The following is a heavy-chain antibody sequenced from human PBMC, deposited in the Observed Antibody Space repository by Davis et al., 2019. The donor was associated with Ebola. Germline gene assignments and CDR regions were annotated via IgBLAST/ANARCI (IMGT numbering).Heavy chain of an antibody. Sequence: ALVKVSCKGSGFTFINYGINWVRQAPGQGLEWMGWISAYNGNTRYAQKFQGRVTMTTDTSTSTAYMELTSLRSDDTAVYYCARDPGIAVADFWGQGTLLTVSS. CDR1: GFTFINYG. D-gene: IGHD6-19*01. J-gene: IGHJ4*02. CDR2: ISAYNGNT. CDR3: ARDPGIAVADF. V-gene: IGHV1-18*01.